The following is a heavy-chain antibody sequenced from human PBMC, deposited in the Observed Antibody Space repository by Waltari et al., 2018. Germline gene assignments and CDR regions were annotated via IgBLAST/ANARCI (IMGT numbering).Heavy chain of an antibody. J-gene: IGHJ6*02. CDR1: GGSISSYY. CDR3: ARVVVVEAAAGFYYYYGMDV. V-gene: IGHV4-59*01. Sequence: QVQLQESGPGLVKPSETLSLTCTVSGGSISSYYWSWIRQPPGKGLEWIGYIYYSGSTNYNPSLKSRVTISVDTSKNQFSLKLSSVTAADTAVYYCARVVVVEAAAGFYYYYGMDVWGQGTTVTVSS. D-gene: IGHD6-13*01. CDR2: IYYSGST.